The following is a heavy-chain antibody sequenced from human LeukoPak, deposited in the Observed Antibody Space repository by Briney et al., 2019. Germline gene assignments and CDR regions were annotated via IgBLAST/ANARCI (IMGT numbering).Heavy chain of an antibody. CDR3: ARVKPFWSGYDHGAFDI. CDR1: GGSISSGDYY. V-gene: IGHV4-30-4*02. D-gene: IGHD3-3*01. J-gene: IGHJ3*02. Sequence: SETLSLTCTVPGGSISSGDYYWSWIRQPPGKGLEWIGYIYYSGSTYYNPSLKSRVTISVDTSKNQFSLKLSSVTAADTAVYYCARVKPFWSGYDHGAFDIWGQGTMVTVSS. CDR2: IYYSGST.